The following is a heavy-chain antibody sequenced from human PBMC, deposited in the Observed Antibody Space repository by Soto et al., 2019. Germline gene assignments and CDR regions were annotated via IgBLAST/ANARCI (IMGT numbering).Heavy chain of an antibody. CDR1: GSSINSGDYY. CDR3: ARRAHFFYGAGNYLNWIDP. V-gene: IGHV4-30-4*01. J-gene: IGHJ5*02. CDR2: IYSGGST. D-gene: IGHD3-10*01. Sequence: PSETLSLTCSVSGSSINSGDYYWHWIRQTPGRGLEWISYIYSGGSTDYNPSLKSRFSISLDTSKNQFSLNLTSVTAADTAVYYCARRAHFFYGAGNYLNWIDPWGHGTLVTVSS.